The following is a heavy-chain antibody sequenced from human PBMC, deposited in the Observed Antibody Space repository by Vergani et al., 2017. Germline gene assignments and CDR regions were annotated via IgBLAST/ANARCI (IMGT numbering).Heavy chain of an antibody. CDR3: ARRFDDSSGYYYYYYYYGMDV. D-gene: IGHD3-22*01. CDR1: GFTFSSYS. J-gene: IGHJ6*02. V-gene: IGHV3-21*01. CDR2: ISSSSSYI. Sequence: EVQLVESGGGLVKPGGSLRLSCAASGFTFSSYSMNWVRQAPGKGLEWVSSISSSSSYIYYADSVKGRFTISRDNAKNSLYLQMNSLRAEDTAVYYCARRFDDSSGYYYYYYYYGMDVWGQGTTVTVSS.